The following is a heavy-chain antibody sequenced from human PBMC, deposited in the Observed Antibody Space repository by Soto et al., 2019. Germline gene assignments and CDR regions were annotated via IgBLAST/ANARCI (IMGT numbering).Heavy chain of an antibody. V-gene: IGHV4-59*12. CDR1: GSSNNYYI. J-gene: IGHJ6*02. CDR3: ARDLYCISPTCYWRYGMDV. Sequence: SETLSLTCTVSGSSNNYYIWSWIRQPPWKELEGIAYISYSGLTHYSPSLESRATISVDTSKNQFSLKLSSVTAADTAVYYCARDLYCISPTCYWRYGMDVWGQATTVT. D-gene: IGHD2-2*01. CDR2: ISYSGLT.